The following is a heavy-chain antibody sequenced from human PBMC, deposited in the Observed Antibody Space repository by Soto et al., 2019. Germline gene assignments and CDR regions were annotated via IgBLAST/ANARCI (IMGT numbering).Heavy chain of an antibody. CDR2: INPSGGST. J-gene: IGHJ4*02. CDR1: GYTFTSYY. V-gene: IGHV1-46*01. CDR3: ARAGSWDNFDY. Sequence: ASVKVSCKASGYTFTSYYMHWVRQAPGQGLEWMGIINPSGGSTSYAQKFQGRVTMTRDTSTSTVYMELSSLGSEDTAVYYCARAGSWDNFDYWGQGTLVTVSS. D-gene: IGHD6-13*01.